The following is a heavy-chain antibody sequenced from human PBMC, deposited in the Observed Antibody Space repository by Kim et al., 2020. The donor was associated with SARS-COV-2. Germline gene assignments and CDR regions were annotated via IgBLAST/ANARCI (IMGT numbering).Heavy chain of an antibody. Sequence: SVKVSCKASGGTFSSYAISWVRQAPGQGLEWMGGIIPIFGTANYAQKFQGRVTITADESTSTAYMELSSLRSEDTAVYYCARDRTPYYYDSSGYYHGTGYWGQGTLVTVSS. CDR2: IIPIFGTA. V-gene: IGHV1-69*13. CDR3: ARDRTPYYYDSSGYYHGTGY. D-gene: IGHD3-22*01. J-gene: IGHJ4*02. CDR1: GGTFSSYA.